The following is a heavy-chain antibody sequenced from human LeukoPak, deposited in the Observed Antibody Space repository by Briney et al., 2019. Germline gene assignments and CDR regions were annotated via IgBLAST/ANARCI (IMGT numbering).Heavy chain of an antibody. CDR2: ISAYNGNT. Sequence: ASVKVSCKASGYTFTSYGISWVRQAPGQGLEWMGWISAYNGNTNYAQKLQGRVTMTTDTSTSTAYMELRSLRSDDTAVYYCARDRRGWGDDAFDIWGQGTMVTVSS. J-gene: IGHJ3*02. CDR3: ARDRRGWGDDAFDI. V-gene: IGHV1-18*01. D-gene: IGHD3-10*01. CDR1: GYTFTSYG.